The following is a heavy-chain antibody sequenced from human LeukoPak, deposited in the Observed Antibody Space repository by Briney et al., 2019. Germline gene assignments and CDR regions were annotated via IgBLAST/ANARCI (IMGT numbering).Heavy chain of an antibody. D-gene: IGHD2/OR15-2a*01. CDR3: ARDSRYNEYYYYGMDV. CDR1: GGSISSNNW. V-gene: IGHV4-4*02. J-gene: IGHJ6*02. CDR2: IHYSGST. Sequence: SGTLSLTCAVSGGSISSNNWWSWVRQSPGKGLERIGEIHYSGSTNYNPSLKSRVTISVDKSKSQFSLNLSSVTAADTAVYYCARDSRYNEYYYYGMDVWGQGTTVTVS.